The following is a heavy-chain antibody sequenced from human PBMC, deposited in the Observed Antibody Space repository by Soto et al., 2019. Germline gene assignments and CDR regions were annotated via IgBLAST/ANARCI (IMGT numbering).Heavy chain of an antibody. CDR1: GFTFSSYS. J-gene: IGHJ4*02. D-gene: IGHD3-9*01. V-gene: IGHV3-21*01. CDR2: ISSSSSYI. Sequence: VQLVESGGGLVKPGGSLRLSCAASGFTFSSYSMNWVRQAPGKGLEWVSSISSSSSYIYYADSVKGRFTISRDNAKNSLYLQMNSLRAEDTAVYYCARGQSSLILTGYYDWGQGTLVTVSS. CDR3: ARGQSSLILTGYYD.